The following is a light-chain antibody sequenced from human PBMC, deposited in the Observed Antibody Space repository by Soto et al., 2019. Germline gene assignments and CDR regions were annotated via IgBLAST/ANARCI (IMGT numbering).Light chain of an antibody. CDR3: QQVNGYPLT. CDR1: QGISSH. V-gene: IGKV1-9*01. Sequence: DIPLTQSPSFLSASVGDRVTITCRASQGISSHLAWYQQKPAKAPKLLIFAASTLQSGVPSRFSGSGSGTDFTLTISSLQAEDFATSYCQQVNGYPLTFGGGTKVEIK. J-gene: IGKJ4*01. CDR2: AAS.